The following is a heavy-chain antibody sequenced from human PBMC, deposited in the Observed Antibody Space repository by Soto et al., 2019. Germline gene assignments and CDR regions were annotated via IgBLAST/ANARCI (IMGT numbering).Heavy chain of an antibody. J-gene: IGHJ5*02. D-gene: IGHD3-9*01. CDR1: NGSICTYY. Sequence: SETLCLTCTVSNGSICTYYCTWFRQPPGKGLEWIGYVYXSGXTNXXPSLKSRVGMSIDTSKKQFSLELKSVTAADTAKYFCVRDYLLTGFATSGQGTLVTVSS. CDR2: VYXSGXT. V-gene: IGHV4-59*01. CDR3: VRDYLLTGFAT.